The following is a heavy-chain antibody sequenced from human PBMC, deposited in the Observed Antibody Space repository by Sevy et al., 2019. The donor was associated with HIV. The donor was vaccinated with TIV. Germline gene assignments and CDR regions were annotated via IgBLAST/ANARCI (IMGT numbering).Heavy chain of an antibody. D-gene: IGHD3-22*01. CDR2: INSDGSST. V-gene: IGHV3-74*01. J-gene: IGHJ3*02. CDR1: GFAFSSYW. Sequence: GGSLRLSCAASGFAFSSYWMHWVRQTPGKGLVWVSRINSDGSSTSYADSVKGRFTISRDNAKNTLYLQMNSLRAEDTAVYYCARPYDSSGYYVYAFDIWGQRTMVTVSS. CDR3: ARPYDSSGYYVYAFDI.